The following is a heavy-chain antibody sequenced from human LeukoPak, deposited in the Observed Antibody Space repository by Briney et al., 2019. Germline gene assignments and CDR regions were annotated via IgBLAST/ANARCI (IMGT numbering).Heavy chain of an antibody. Sequence: PSETLSLTCTVSGGSISSSIYFWGWIRQPPGKGLEWIGRIYTSGSTNYNPSLKSRVTMSVDTSKNQFSLKLSSVTAADTAVYYCATDQYYDSSGYYPTAGLDYWGQGTLVTVSS. J-gene: IGHJ4*02. CDR3: ATDQYYDSSGYYPTAGLDY. D-gene: IGHD3-22*01. CDR2: IYTSGST. V-gene: IGHV4-39*07. CDR1: GGSISSSIYF.